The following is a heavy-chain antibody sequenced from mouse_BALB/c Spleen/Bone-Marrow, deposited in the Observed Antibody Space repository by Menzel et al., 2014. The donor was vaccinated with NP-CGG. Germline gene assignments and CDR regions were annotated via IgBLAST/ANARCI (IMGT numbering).Heavy chain of an antibody. CDR3: ANSDSYAMDY. CDR2: IYPGDGDT. Sequence: VQLQESGAELVRPGSSVKISCKASGYAFSSYWMNWVKQRPGQGLEWIGQIYPGDGDTNYNGKSKGKATLTADKSSSTAYMQLSSLTSEDSAVYFCANSDSYAMDYWGQGTSVTISS. D-gene: IGHD3-1*01. CDR1: GYAFSSYW. V-gene: IGHV1-80*01. J-gene: IGHJ4*01.